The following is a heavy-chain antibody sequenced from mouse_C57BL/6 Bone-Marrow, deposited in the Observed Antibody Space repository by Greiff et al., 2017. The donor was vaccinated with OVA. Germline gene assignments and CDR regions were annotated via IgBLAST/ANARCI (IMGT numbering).Heavy chain of an antibody. V-gene: IGHV1-20*01. J-gene: IGHJ4*01. D-gene: IGHD2-2*01. CDR3: AGYGYAMDY. CDR2: INPYNGDT. CDR1: GYSFTGYF. Sequence: EVHLVESGAELVKPGDSVKISCKASGYSFTGYFMNWVMQSHGKSLEWIGRINPYNGDTFYNQKFKGKATLTVDKSSSTAHMELRSLTSEDSAVYYCAGYGYAMDYWGQGTSVTVSS.